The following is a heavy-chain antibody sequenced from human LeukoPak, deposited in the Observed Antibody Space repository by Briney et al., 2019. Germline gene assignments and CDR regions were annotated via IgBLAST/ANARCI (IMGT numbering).Heavy chain of an antibody. CDR2: VTSYNGDT. J-gene: IGHJ5*01. CDR3: AKDWHILTGRNCFDP. CDR1: GYTFDNYG. V-gene: IGHV1-18*01. Sequence: GASVTVSCKASGYTFDNYGISWVRQAPGQGLEGMGWVTSYNGDTNYAQNFHGRVTMSADTSTRTAYMELRSLTVDDTAIYYCAKDWHILTGRNCFDPGGQGTLVTVSS. D-gene: IGHD3-9*01.